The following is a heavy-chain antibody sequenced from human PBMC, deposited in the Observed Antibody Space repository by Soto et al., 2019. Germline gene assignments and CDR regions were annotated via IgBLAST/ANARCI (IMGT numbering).Heavy chain of an antibody. Sequence: ASMKVSCKASGYSFTTYNIHWVRQAPGQGLEWMGVVNPSSGSTSYAQKFQGRVTMTRDTSTSTVYMELSSLRSEDAAVYYCARWAPDAFHVWGQGTLVTVSS. J-gene: IGHJ3*01. CDR2: VNPSSGST. CDR1: GYSFTTYN. V-gene: IGHV1-46*01. CDR3: ARWAPDAFHV.